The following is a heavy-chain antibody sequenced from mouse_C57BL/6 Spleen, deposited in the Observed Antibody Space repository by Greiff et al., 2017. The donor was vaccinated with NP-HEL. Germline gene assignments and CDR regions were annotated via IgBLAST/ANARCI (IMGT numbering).Heavy chain of an antibody. D-gene: IGHD2-5*01. CDR3: ARSTYYSNLYAMDY. Sequence: QVQLQQSGAELVKPGASVKISCKASGYAFSSYWMNWVKQRPGKGLEWIGQIYPGDGDTNYNGKFKGKATLTADKSSSTAYMQLSSLTSEDSAVYFCARSTYYSNLYAMDYWGQGTSVTVSS. CDR1: GYAFSSYW. V-gene: IGHV1-80*01. CDR2: IYPGDGDT. J-gene: IGHJ4*01.